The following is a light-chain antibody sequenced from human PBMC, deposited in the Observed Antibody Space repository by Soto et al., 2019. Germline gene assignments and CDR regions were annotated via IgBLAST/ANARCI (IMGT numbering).Light chain of an antibody. CDR3: AAWDGSLNVVL. V-gene: IGLV1-44*01. Sequence: QSALTQPPSASGTPGQRVTISCSGSSSNIGTNTVNWYQQFPRSAPKLLMYSSNQRPSRVPDRFSGSKSGTSASLAISGLQSEDEADYYCAAWDGSLNVVLFGGGTKVTVL. CDR2: SSN. J-gene: IGLJ3*02. CDR1: SSNIGTNT.